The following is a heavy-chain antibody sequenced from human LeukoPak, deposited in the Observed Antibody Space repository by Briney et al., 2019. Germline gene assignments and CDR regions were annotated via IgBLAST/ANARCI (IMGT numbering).Heavy chain of an antibody. CDR2: IWYDGSNK. D-gene: IGHD2-21*01. CDR3: ARFSISAFDI. CDR1: GLTFSSYG. J-gene: IGHJ3*02. Sequence: GRSLRLSCAAFGLTFSSYGMHWVRQAPGKGLEWVAVIWYDGSNKYYADSVKGRFTISRDNSKNTLYLQMNSLRAEDTAVYYCARFSISAFDIWGQGTMVTVSS. V-gene: IGHV3-33*01.